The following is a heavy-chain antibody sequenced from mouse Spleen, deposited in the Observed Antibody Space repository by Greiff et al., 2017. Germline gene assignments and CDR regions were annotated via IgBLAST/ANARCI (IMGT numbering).Heavy chain of an antibody. CDR1: GYSFTGYY. V-gene: IGHV1-42*01. J-gene: IGHJ2*01. CDR2: INPSTGGT. Sequence: VQLQQSGPELVKPGASVKISCKASGYSFTGYYMNWVKQSPEKSLEWIGEINPSTGGTTYNQKFKAKATLTVDKSSSTAYMQLKSLTSEDSAVYYCARGDYDGSYADYWGQGTTLTVSS. D-gene: IGHD1-1*01. CDR3: ARGDYDGSYADY.